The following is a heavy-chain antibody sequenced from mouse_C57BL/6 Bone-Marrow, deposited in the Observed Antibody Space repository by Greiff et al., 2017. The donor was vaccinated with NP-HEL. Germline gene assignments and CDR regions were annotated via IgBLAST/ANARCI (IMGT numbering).Heavy chain of an antibody. CDR2: IHPNSGST. J-gene: IGHJ2*01. CDR1: GYTFTSYW. D-gene: IGHD1-1*01. V-gene: IGHV1-64*01. Sequence: VKLQQPGAELVKPGASVKLSCKASGYTFTSYWMHWVKQRPGQGLEWIGMIHPNSGSTNYNEKFKSKATLTVDKSSSTDYMQLSSLTSEDSAVYCCARSLYYYGKGYWGQGTTLTVSS. CDR3: ARSLYYYGKGY.